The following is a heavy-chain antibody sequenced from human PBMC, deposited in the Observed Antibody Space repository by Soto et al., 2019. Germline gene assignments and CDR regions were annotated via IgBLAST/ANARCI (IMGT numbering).Heavy chain of an antibody. CDR1: GGAFSSYT. D-gene: IGHD1-26*01. CDR2: IIPILGIA. Sequence: QVQLVQSGAEVKKPGSSVKVTCKASGGAFSSYTMSWVRQAPGQGREWMGRIIPILGIANYAQKFQGRVTISADKSTSTAYMELSSLRSEDTAVYYCARSGRNWFDPWGQGTLVTVSS. V-gene: IGHV1-69*02. CDR3: ARSGRNWFDP. J-gene: IGHJ5*02.